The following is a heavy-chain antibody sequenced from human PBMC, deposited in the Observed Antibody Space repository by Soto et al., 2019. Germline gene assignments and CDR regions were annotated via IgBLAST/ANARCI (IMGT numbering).Heavy chain of an antibody. J-gene: IGHJ3*02. Sequence: QKQLQQWGAGLLKPSETLSLTCAVYGGFVSSGNYYWSWIRQPPGKGLEWIGELSHGGGTHFNPSLKSRVTISVDRSKNQFSLNMSAVTAADTALYYCARVERGTATTVVDAFDIWGPGTIVTVSS. CDR1: GGFVSSGNYY. D-gene: IGHD1-1*01. CDR2: LSHGGGT. V-gene: IGHV4-34*01. CDR3: ARVERGTATTVVDAFDI.